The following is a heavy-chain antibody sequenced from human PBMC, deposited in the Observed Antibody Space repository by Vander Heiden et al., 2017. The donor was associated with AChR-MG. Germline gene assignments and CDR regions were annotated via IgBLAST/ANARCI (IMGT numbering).Heavy chain of an antibody. Sequence: QVQLQQCGAGLLKPSETLSLTCAVYGGSFSGYYWSSIRQPPGTGLEWIGEINHSGSTNYNPSLKSRVTISVDTSKNQFSLKLSSVTAADTAVYYCARGRRDYYGSGSYYGSDYWGQGTLVTVSS. CDR2: INHSGST. J-gene: IGHJ4*02. CDR1: GGSFSGYY. CDR3: ARGRRDYYGSGSYYGSDY. D-gene: IGHD3-10*01. V-gene: IGHV4-34*01.